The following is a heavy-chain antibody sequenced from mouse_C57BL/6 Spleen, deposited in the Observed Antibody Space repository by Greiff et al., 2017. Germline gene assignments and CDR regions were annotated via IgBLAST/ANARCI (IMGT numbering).Heavy chain of an antibody. J-gene: IGHJ1*03. CDR3: ARDDGYHWYFDV. V-gene: IGHV8-12*01. D-gene: IGHD2-3*01. CDR1: GFSLSTSGMG. Sequence: LKESGPGILQSSQTLSLTCSFSGFSLSTSGMGVSWIRQPSGKGLEWLAHIYWDDDKRYNPFLKSRPTISKDTSRNQVFLKITSVDTADPATYYCARDDGYHWYFDVWGTGTTVTVSS. CDR2: IYWDDDK.